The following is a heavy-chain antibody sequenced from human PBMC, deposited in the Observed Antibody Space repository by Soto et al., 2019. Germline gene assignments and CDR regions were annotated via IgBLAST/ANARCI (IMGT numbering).Heavy chain of an antibody. CDR1: GFTFSSYW. J-gene: IGHJ6*03. Sequence: GGSLRLSCAASGFTFSSYWMSWVRQAPGKGLEWVTNIKQDGSEKYYVDSVKVRFTISRDNAKNSLYLQMNSLRAEDTAVYYCASDLSYDFWSGSITTTWYMDVWGKGTTVTVSS. CDR3: ASDLSYDFWSGSITTTWYMDV. D-gene: IGHD3-3*01. V-gene: IGHV3-7*01. CDR2: IKQDGSEK.